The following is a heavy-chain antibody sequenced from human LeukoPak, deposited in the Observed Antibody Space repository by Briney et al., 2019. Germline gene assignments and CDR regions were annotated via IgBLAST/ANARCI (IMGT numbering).Heavy chain of an antibody. CDR1: GFTFSSYG. V-gene: IGHV3-33*06. D-gene: IGHD3-22*01. CDR2: IWYDGSDK. J-gene: IGHJ4*02. Sequence: GRSLRLSCSASGFTFSSYGMNWVRQAPGKGLDWVAVIWYDGSDKYYADSVKGRFTISRDNSKNTVSLQMNSLRAEDTAVYYCAKDRRHYSANSGHGFDSWGQGALVTVSS. CDR3: AKDRRHYSANSGHGFDS.